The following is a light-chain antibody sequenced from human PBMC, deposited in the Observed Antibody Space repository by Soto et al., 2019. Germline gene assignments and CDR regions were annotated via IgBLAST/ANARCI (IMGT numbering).Light chain of an antibody. CDR2: KVS. CDR3: MQGTHWPIT. J-gene: IGKJ5*01. CDR1: QILVHSDGIAY. V-gene: IGKV2-30*02. Sequence: DVVITHHTLSLPVTLGHPSSISCSSNQILVHSDGIAYFSWFQQRPGRSPRRLIYKVSNRDSGVPARFSGSGSGTDFALKISRVEAEDVGVYYCMQGTHWPITFGQRTRPEIK.